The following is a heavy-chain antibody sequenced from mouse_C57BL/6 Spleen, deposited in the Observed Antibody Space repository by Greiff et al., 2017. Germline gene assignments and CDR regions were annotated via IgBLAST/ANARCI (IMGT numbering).Heavy chain of an antibody. Sequence: VKLQESGAELVKPGASVKLSCKASGYTFTSYWMHWVKQRPGRGLEWIGRIDPNSGGTKYNEKFKSKATLTVDKPSSTAYMQLSSLTSEDSAVYYCARSRGYYYGSSYTGFDYWGQGTTLTVSS. J-gene: IGHJ2*01. D-gene: IGHD1-1*01. CDR2: IDPNSGGT. CDR3: ARSRGYYYGSSYTGFDY. V-gene: IGHV1-72*01. CDR1: GYTFTSYW.